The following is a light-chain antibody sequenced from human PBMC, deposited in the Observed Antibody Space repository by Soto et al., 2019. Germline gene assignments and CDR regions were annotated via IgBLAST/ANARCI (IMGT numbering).Light chain of an antibody. CDR1: RSNIGSNT. Sequence: QSVLTQPPSASGTPGQRVTVSCSGSRSNIGSNTVNWYQQFPGTAPKLLIYSSNQRPSGVTDRFPGSKSGTSASLAISGLQSEDEADYYCAAWDDSLSGPVFGGGTKLTVL. CDR3: AAWDDSLSGPV. V-gene: IGLV1-44*01. CDR2: SSN. J-gene: IGLJ2*01.